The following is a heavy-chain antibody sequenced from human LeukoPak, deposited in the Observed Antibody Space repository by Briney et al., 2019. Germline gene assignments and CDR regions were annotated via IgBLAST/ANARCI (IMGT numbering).Heavy chain of an antibody. J-gene: IGHJ6*02. V-gene: IGHV4-30-4*01. CDR3: ASVRLSTLCMDV. CDR2: VYYSGSN. Sequence: PSQTLCLSCAVSGGSISSGDYCWSWIRQPPGKGLEWLVYVYYSGSNSYNPSLKSRVTISVATSKNQFTLKLSSVTAGDTDVYYCASVRLSTLCMDVWGQGTTVTVSS. CDR1: GGSISSGDYC.